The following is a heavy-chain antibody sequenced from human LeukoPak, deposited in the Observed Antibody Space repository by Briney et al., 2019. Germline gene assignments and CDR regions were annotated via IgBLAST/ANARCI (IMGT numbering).Heavy chain of an antibody. CDR2: ISYDGNIK. CDR1: GFSFTSYN. D-gene: IGHD3-10*02. CDR3: AELGITMIGGV. V-gene: IGHV3-30*18. J-gene: IGHJ6*04. Sequence: GGSLRLSCAASGFSFTSYNFHWVRQAPGKGLQWLGFISYDGNIKYEDSVKGRFTISRDNAKNSLYLQMNSLRAEDTAVYYCAELGITMIGGVWGKGTTVTISS.